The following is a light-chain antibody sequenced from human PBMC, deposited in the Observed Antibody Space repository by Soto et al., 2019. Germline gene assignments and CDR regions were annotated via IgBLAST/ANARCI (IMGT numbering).Light chain of an antibody. J-gene: IGKJ3*01. CDR1: QSVASRN. Sequence: EIVLTQSPGTLSLSPGERATLSCRASQSVASRNLAWYQQKSGQAPRLLIYGASSRATGIPDRFSGSGSGTDFTLTISRLEPEDFAVYYCQQYGSSFTFGPGTKVDIK. V-gene: IGKV3-20*01. CDR3: QQYGSSFT. CDR2: GAS.